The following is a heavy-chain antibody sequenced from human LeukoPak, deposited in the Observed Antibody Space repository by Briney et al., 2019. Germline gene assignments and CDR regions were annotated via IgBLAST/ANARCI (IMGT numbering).Heavy chain of an antibody. V-gene: IGHV4-38-2*01. CDR3: ARHAYCSGGSCPDF. CDR1: GYSISSGYY. CDR2: IFRSGST. J-gene: IGHJ4*02. D-gene: IGHD2-15*01. Sequence: PSETLSLTCAVSGYSISSGYYWGWLRQPPGQGLEWIGSIFRSGSTHYHPSLKSRVTISVDTSKNQFSLKLSSVTAADTAVYYCARHAYCSGGSCPDFWGQGTLVTVSS.